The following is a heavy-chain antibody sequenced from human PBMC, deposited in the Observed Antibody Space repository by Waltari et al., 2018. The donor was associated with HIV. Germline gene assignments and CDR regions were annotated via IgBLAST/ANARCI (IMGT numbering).Heavy chain of an antibody. CDR3: ARERYKLLDY. CDR2: TYYRSKWNK. Sequence: QVQLQQSGPGLVKPSQTLSLTCAISGDSASTNSAPWNRTRKCPSRGLEWLVMTYYRSKWNKDYSESVKSRITSNPDTSNNQFSLQLNSVIPEDTAVFYCARERYKLLDYWGQGTLVTVSS. D-gene: IGHD1-20*01. J-gene: IGHJ4*02. CDR1: GDSASTNSAP. V-gene: IGHV6-1*01.